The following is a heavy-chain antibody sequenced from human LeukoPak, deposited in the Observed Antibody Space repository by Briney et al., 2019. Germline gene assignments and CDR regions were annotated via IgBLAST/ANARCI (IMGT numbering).Heavy chain of an antibody. V-gene: IGHV4-38-2*01. Sequence: PSETLSLTCAVSGYSISSGYYWGWIRQPPGKGLEWIGSIYHSGSTYYNPSLNSRVTISVDTSKNQFSLKLSSVTAADTAVYYCARHVKMPPSVWFDPWGQGTLVTVSS. CDR1: GYSISSGYY. CDR3: ARHVKMPPSVWFDP. J-gene: IGHJ5*02. CDR2: IYHSGST. D-gene: IGHD2-2*01.